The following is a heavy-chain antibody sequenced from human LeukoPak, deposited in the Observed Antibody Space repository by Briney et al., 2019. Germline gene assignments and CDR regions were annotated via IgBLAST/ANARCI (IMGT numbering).Heavy chain of an antibody. CDR2: IQSKTDGGTT. Sequence: GGSLRLSCAASGFTFSNTRMNWVRQAPGKGLEWVGRIQSKTDGGTTEYAAPVKGRFTISRDDSKTTLYLQMNSLKTEDTAVYYCATLTVRGVINIWGQGTLVTVSS. CDR1: GFTFSNTR. CDR3: ATLTVRGVINI. V-gene: IGHV3-15*01. J-gene: IGHJ4*02. D-gene: IGHD3-10*01.